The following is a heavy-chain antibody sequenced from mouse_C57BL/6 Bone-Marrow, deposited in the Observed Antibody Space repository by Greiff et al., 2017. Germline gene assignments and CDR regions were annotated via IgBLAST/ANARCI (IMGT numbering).Heavy chain of an antibody. CDR3: TTDYYGSPYFDY. J-gene: IGHJ2*01. Sequence: VQLMESGAELVRPGASVKLSCTASGFNIKDDYMHWVKQRPEQGLEWIGWIDPENGDTEYASKFQGKATITADTSSNTAYLQLSSLTSEDTAVYYCTTDYYGSPYFDYWGQGTTLTVSS. CDR1: GFNIKDDY. CDR2: IDPENGDT. V-gene: IGHV14-4*01. D-gene: IGHD1-1*01.